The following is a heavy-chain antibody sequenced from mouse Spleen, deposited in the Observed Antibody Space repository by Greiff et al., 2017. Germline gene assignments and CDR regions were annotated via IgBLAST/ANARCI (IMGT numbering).Heavy chain of an antibody. Sequence: VQLQQPGAELVMPGASVKMSCKASGYTFTDYWMHWVKQRPGQGLEWIGAIDTSDSYTSYNQKFKGKATLTVDESSSTAYMQLSSLTSEDSAVYYCARRSYYRDAMDYWGQGTSVTVSS. J-gene: IGHJ4*01. CDR2: IDTSDSYT. CDR1: GYTFTDYW. CDR3: ARRSYYRDAMDY. V-gene: IGHV1-69*01. D-gene: IGHD2-14*01.